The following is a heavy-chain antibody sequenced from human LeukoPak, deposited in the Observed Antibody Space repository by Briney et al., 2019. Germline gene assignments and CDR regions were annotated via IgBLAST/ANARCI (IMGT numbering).Heavy chain of an antibody. V-gene: IGHV1-69*13. CDR1: GYTFSNYG. D-gene: IGHD3-22*01. CDR3: ARKYYYDSSGYRAEYFQH. CDR2: IIPIFGTA. Sequence: SVKVSCKASGYTFSNYGISWVRQAPGQGLEWMGGIIPIFGTANYAQKFQGRVTITADESTSTAYMELSSLRSEDTAVYYCARKYYYDSSGYRAEYFQHWGQGTLVTVSS. J-gene: IGHJ1*01.